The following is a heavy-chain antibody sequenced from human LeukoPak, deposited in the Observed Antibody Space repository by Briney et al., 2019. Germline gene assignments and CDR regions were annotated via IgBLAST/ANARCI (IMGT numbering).Heavy chain of an antibody. J-gene: IGHJ5*02. CDR1: GFTFSSYS. V-gene: IGHV3-48*01. CDR3: ARPLMYYYGSETYFWFDP. D-gene: IGHD3-10*01. CDR2: ISSSSTTI. Sequence: GGSLRLSCAASGFTFSSYSMNWVRQAPGKGLECVSYISSSSTTIYYADSVKGRFTISRDNAKNSLYLQMNSLRAEDTAVYYCARPLMYYYGSETYFWFDPWGQGTLVTVSS.